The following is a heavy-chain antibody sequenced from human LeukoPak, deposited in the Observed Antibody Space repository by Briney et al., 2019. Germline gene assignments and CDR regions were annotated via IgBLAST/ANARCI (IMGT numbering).Heavy chain of an antibody. CDR2: IYTGGST. CDR3: AREAGELLDY. Sequence: PSETLSLPCTVAGGSISSYYWSWLRQPAGKGLEWIGRIYTGGSTNYNPSLKSRVTMSVDTSKNQFSLKLSSVTAADTAVYYCAREAGELLDYWGQGTLVTVSS. V-gene: IGHV4-4*07. J-gene: IGHJ4*02. CDR1: GGSISSYY. D-gene: IGHD1-26*01.